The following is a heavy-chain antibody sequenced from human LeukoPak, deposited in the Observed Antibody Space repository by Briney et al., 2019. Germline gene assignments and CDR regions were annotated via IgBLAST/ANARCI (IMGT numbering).Heavy chain of an antibody. CDR1: GVTFKNYW. CDR2: ISYDGSNK. D-gene: IGHD6-13*01. Sequence: GGSLRLSCAASGVTFKNYWMNWVRQAPGKGLEWVAVISYDGSNKYYADSVKGRFTISRDNSKNTLYLQMNSLRAEDTAVYYCAKDLPLASADYWGQGTLVTVSS. CDR3: AKDLPLASADY. V-gene: IGHV3-30*18. J-gene: IGHJ4*02.